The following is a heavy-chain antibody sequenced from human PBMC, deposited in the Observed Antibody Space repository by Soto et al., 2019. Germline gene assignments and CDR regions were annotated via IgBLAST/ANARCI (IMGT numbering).Heavy chain of an antibody. J-gene: IGHJ4*02. CDR1: GASISTNNW. D-gene: IGHD6-13*01. V-gene: IGHV4-4*02. CDR2: VYHSGST. Sequence: SETLSLTCAVSGASISTNNWWSWVRQPPGKGLEWIGEVYHSGSTNCNPSLKSRVTISIDKSKNQFSLRLTSMTAADTAVYYCAVPGAGDFDYWSQGTMVTVSS. CDR3: AVPGAGDFDY.